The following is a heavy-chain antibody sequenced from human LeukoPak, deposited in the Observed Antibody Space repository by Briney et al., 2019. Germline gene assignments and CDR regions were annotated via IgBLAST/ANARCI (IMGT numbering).Heavy chain of an antibody. CDR3: ARGLSGYSSSLGF. Sequence: GGSLRLSCAASGFTFSSYSMMWVRQAPGKGLEWVSYISSSGSTIYYADSVKGRFTISRDNAKNTLYLQMNSLRAEDTAVYYCARGLSGYSSSLGFWGQGTLVTVSS. V-gene: IGHV3-48*04. CDR2: ISSSGSTI. J-gene: IGHJ4*02. CDR1: GFTFSSYS. D-gene: IGHD6-6*01.